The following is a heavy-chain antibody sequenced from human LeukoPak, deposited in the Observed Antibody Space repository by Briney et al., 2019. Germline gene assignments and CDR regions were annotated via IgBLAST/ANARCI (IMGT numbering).Heavy chain of an antibody. J-gene: IGHJ3*02. Sequence: GGSLRLSCAASGFTFSNYWMHWVRQAPGKGLVWVSRINSDGSSTNYADSVKGRFTISRDNAKNTLYLQMNSLRAEDTAVYYCARRGAATGAFDIWGQGTMVTVSS. V-gene: IGHV3-74*01. CDR2: INSDGSST. D-gene: IGHD2-15*01. CDR3: ARRGAATGAFDI. CDR1: GFTFSNYW.